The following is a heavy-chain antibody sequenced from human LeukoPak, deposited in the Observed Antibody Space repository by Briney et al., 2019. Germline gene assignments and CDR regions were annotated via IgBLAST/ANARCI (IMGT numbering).Heavy chain of an antibody. CDR3: AKDVSWNWFDP. CDR1: GFTFSSYG. Sequence: GGSLRLSCAASGFTFSSYGMSWVRQAPGKGLEWVAVISYDGSNKYYADSVKGRFTISRDNSKNTLYLQMNTLRAEDTAVYYCAKDVSWNWFDPWGQGTLVTVSS. J-gene: IGHJ5*02. V-gene: IGHV3-30*18. CDR2: ISYDGSNK.